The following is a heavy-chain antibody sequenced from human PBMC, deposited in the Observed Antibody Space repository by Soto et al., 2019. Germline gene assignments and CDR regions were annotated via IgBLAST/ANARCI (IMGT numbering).Heavy chain of an antibody. V-gene: IGHV3-11*01. D-gene: IGHD3-22*01. CDR3: AGDTTMIVARRGLGAFDI. CDR1: GFTFSDYF. CDR2: ISSSGSTI. Sequence: QVQLVESGGGLVKPGGSLRLSCAASGFTFSDYFRSWIRQAPGKGLEWVSYISSSGSTIYYADPVKGRFTISRDNAKNSLYLQMNSLRAEDTAVYYCAGDTTMIVARRGLGAFDIWGQGTMVTVSS. J-gene: IGHJ3*02.